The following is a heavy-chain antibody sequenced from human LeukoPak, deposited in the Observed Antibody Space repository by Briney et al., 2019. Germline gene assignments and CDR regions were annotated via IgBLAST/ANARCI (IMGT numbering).Heavy chain of an antibody. D-gene: IGHD6-13*01. CDR2: FDPEDGET. J-gene: IGHJ5*02. CDR1: GYTLTELS. V-gene: IGHV1-24*01. Sequence: ASVKVSCKVSGYTLTELSMHWVRQAPGKGLEWMGGFDPEDGETIYAQKFQGRVTMTEDTSTDTAYMELSSLRSEDTAVYYCATDKIAAAGTNWFDPWGQGTQVTVSS. CDR3: ATDKIAAAGTNWFDP.